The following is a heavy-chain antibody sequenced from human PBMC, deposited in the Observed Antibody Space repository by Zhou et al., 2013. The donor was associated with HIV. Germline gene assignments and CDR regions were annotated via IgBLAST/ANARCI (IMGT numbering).Heavy chain of an antibody. Sequence: EVRLIQSGAEVKKPGATVKISCKISGYIFTDYFLQWIRQVPGKGLEWVGVVDPEDGETEYAEKFQGRMSITADTSRDTAYMELNSLKYEDTAIYYCATEEGYSGYAHWGQGTLVTVSS. CDR3: ATEEGYSGYAH. D-gene: IGHD5-12*01. J-gene: IGHJ4*02. CDR2: VDPEDGET. CDR1: GYIFTDYF. V-gene: IGHV1-69-2*01.